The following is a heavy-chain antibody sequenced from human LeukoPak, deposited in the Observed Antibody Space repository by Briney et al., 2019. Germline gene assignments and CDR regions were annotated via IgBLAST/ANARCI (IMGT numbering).Heavy chain of an antibody. CDR2: IKQDGSEK. D-gene: IGHD3-10*02. CDR1: GFTFSSYA. J-gene: IGHJ6*04. Sequence: GGSLRLSCAASGFTFSSYAMSWVRQAPGKGLEWVANIKQDGSEKYYVYSVKGRFTISRDNAKNSLYLQMNSLRAEDTAVYYCAELGITMIGGVWGKGTTVTISS. CDR3: AELGITMIGGV. V-gene: IGHV3-7*01.